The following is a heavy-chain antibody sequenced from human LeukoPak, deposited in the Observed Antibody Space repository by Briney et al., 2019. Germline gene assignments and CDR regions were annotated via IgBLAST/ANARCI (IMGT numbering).Heavy chain of an antibody. CDR1: XFTFSSYA. CDR2: ISYDGSNK. D-gene: IGHD1-26*01. CDR3: TRYLGARDY. Sequence: AAXFTFSSYAMHWXRQAPGXXLEWVAVISYDGSNKYYADSVKGRFTISRDNSKNTLYLQMNSLKTEDTAVYYCTRYLGARDYWGQGTLVTVSS. J-gene: IGHJ4*02. V-gene: IGHV3-30-3*01.